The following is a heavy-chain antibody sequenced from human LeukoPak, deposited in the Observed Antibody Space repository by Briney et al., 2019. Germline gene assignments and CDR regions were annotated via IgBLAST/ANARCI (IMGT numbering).Heavy chain of an antibody. V-gene: IGHV4-61*02. CDR1: GGSISSGSYY. Sequence: PSETLSLTCTVSGGSISSGSYYWSWIRQPAGKGLEWIGRTHTSGSTNYNPSLKSRVTIPVDTSKNQFSLKLSSVTAADTAVYYCARNFDYWGQGTLVTVSS. CDR2: THTSGST. CDR3: ARNFDY. J-gene: IGHJ4*02.